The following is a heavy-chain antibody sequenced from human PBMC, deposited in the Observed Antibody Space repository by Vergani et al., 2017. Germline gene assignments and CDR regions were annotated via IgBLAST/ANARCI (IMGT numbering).Heavy chain of an antibody. CDR3: ARDHLGYCSGGSCYRWFDP. CDR2: IYYSGST. V-gene: IGHV4-59*01. Sequence: QVQLQESGPGLVKPSETLSLTCTVSGGSISSYYWSWIRQPPGKGLEWIGYIYYSGSTNYNPSLNSRVTISVDTSKNQFSLKLSSVTAADTAVYYCARDHLGYCSGGSCYRWFDPWGQGTLVTVSS. D-gene: IGHD2-15*01. J-gene: IGHJ5*02. CDR1: GGSISSYY.